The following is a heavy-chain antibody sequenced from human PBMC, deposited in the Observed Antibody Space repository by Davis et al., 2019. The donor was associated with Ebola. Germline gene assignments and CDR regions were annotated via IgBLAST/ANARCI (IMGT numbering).Heavy chain of an antibody. D-gene: IGHD2-2*01. J-gene: IGHJ5*02. CDR1: GFTFSSYA. Sequence: PGGSLRLSCAASGFTFSSYAMSWVRQAPGKGLEWVSAISGSGGSTYYADSVKGRFTISRDNSKNTLFLQMNSLRAEDTAVYYCAKAEGYCDITSCFGGFDPWGQGSLVTVSS. CDR3: AKAEGYCDITSCFGGFDP. CDR2: ISGSGGST. V-gene: IGHV3-23*01.